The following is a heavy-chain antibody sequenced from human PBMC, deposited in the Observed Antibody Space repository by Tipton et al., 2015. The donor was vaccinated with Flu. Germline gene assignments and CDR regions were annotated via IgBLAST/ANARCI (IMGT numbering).Heavy chain of an antibody. CDR1: GDSVSSSSYY. CDR3: ARHVVESAVAAAY. V-gene: IGHV4-39*01. D-gene: IGHD6-19*01. CDR2: IFYSGST. Sequence: TLSLTCTVSGDSVSSSSYYWGWIRQPPGKGLEWIGSIFYSGSTYFNPSLKSRVTISADTSENQFSLKLTSVTAADTAVYYCARHVVESAVAAAYWGQGTLATVSS. J-gene: IGHJ4*02.